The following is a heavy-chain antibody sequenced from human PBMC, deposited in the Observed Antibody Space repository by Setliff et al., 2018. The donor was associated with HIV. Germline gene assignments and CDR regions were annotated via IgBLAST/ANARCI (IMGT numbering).Heavy chain of an antibody. D-gene: IGHD1-26*01. CDR1: GFPFNNAW. CDR3: TRVGWELSYYFDY. V-gene: IGHV3-15*01. Sequence: GGSLRLSCVASGFPFNNAWMSWVRQAPGKGLEWIGRIRSKSDDGAIHYAAPVKGRFTMSRDDSKNTLQVNSLKTEDTAVYYCTRVGWELSYYFDYWGQGTLVTGSS. J-gene: IGHJ4*02. CDR2: IRSKSDDGAI.